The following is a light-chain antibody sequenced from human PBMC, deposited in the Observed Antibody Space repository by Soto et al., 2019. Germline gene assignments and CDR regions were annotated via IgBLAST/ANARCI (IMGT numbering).Light chain of an antibody. Sequence: IHLSHSSSTLCASGRGRFTITCVASQSVSIWLGWDRQNTGKATEVLVWDASSLQRGVPSRFSGSGSGTEFTLTISSLQPDDFATYHCKHYNSYSEAFGQGTKVDI. CDR3: KHYNSYSEA. V-gene: IGKV1-5*01. CDR2: DAS. J-gene: IGKJ1*01. CDR1: QSVSIW.